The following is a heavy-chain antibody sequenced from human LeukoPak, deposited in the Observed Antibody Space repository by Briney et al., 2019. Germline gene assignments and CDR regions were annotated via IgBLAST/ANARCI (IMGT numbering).Heavy chain of an antibody. CDR1: GGSISSGGYY. V-gene: IGHV4-31*03. CDR2: IYYSGST. CDR3: ARDRTDSSGYYYYFDY. D-gene: IGHD3-22*01. J-gene: IGHJ4*02. Sequence: SQTLSLTCTVSGGSISSGGYYWSWIRQHPGKGLEWIGSIYYSGSTYYNPSLKSRVTISVDTSKNQFSLKLSSVTAADTAVYYCARDRTDSSGYYYYFDYWGQGTLVTVSS.